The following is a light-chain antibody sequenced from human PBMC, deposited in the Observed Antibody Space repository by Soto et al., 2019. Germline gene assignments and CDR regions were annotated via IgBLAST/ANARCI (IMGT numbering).Light chain of an antibody. CDR3: QQYNTWLCT. Sequence: EVVMTQSPATLSVSPGERVTLSCRASQSINAHLAWYQQKPGQAPKLLIHGASTRATGIPARVSGSRFGTEFILTISSLQSEDFAVYYCQQYNTWLCTFGQGTKVEI. CDR2: GAS. J-gene: IGKJ1*01. CDR1: QSINAH. V-gene: IGKV3-15*01.